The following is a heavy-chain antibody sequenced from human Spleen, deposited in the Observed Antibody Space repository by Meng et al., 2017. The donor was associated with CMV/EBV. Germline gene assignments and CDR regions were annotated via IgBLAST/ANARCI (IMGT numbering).Heavy chain of an antibody. J-gene: IGHJ3*02. V-gene: IGHV3-21*04. Sequence: GEPLKIYCAASGFIFSSYSVNWVRQAPGKGLEWVSSISKSSTYINYADSVKGRFTISRDNAKNSLYLQMNSLRAENTALYYCARAVGPTIVDALDIWGQGTLVTVSS. CDR2: ISKSSTYI. D-gene: IGHD1-26*01. CDR3: ARAVGPTIVDALDI. CDR1: GFIFSSYS.